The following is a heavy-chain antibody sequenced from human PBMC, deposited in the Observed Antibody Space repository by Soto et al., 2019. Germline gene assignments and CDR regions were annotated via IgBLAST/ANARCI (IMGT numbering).Heavy chain of an antibody. D-gene: IGHD3-10*01. V-gene: IGHV3-7*01. CDR3: ARDMDYYGSGSYYKWYFDY. J-gene: IGHJ4*02. CDR1: GFTFSSYW. CDR2: IKQDGSEK. Sequence: GGSLRLSCVASGFTFSSYWMSWVRQAPGKGLEWVANIKQDGSEKYYVDSVKGRFTISRDNAKNSLYLQMNSLRAEDTAVYYCARDMDYYGSGSYYKWYFDYWGQGTLVTVSS.